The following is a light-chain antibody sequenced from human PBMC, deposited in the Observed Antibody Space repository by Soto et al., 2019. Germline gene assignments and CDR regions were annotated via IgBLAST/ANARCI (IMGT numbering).Light chain of an antibody. Sequence: DIVLTQSPGTLSLSPGERATLSCRSSQSVSSNYLAWYQQKPDQAPRLVIYDVSGRATGIPDRFSGSGSGTDFTLTISRLEPEDFAVYYCQQYGSSPTFGLGTKVEIK. V-gene: IGKV3-20*01. CDR2: DVS. CDR1: QSVSSNY. J-gene: IGKJ1*01. CDR3: QQYGSSPT.